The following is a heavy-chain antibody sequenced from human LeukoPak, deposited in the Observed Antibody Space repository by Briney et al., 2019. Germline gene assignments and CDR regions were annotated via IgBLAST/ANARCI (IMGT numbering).Heavy chain of an antibody. Sequence: GGSLRLSCAASGVTFSSYAMSWVRQAPGKGLEWVSSISGSGSGGSTYYADSVKGRFTISRDNSKNTLYLQMNSLRAEDTAVYYCAKSGYNRFDYWGQGTLVTVSS. CDR3: AKSGYNRFDY. V-gene: IGHV3-23*01. J-gene: IGHJ4*02. D-gene: IGHD5-24*01. CDR2: ISGSGSGGST. CDR1: GVTFSSYA.